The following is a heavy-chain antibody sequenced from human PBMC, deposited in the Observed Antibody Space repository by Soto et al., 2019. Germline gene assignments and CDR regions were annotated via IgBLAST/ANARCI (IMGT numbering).Heavy chain of an antibody. CDR3: AREIMITFGGVIVISSSSLDY. V-gene: IGHV3-21*01. D-gene: IGHD3-16*02. Sequence: LSLTCAASGFTFSSYSMNWVRQAPGKGLEWVSSISSSSSYIYYADSVKGRFTISRDNAKNSLYLQMNSLRAEDTAVYYCAREIMITFGGVIVISSSSLDYWGQGTLVTVSS. J-gene: IGHJ4*02. CDR1: GFTFSSYS. CDR2: ISSSSSYI.